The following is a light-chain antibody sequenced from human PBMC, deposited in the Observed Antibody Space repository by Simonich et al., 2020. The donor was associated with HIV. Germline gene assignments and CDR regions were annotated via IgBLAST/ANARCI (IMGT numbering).Light chain of an antibody. Sequence: QSALTQPPSASGSPGQSVTLSCTGTSSDVGGYKFVSWYQQHPGTAPKLMIYDVNTRPSGVSNRFSGSKSGNTASLTISGLQAEDEADYYGSSYTSSTTLVLFGGGTKLTVL. CDR2: DVN. CDR1: SSDVGGYKF. V-gene: IGLV2-14*03. J-gene: IGLJ2*01. CDR3: SSYTSSTTLVL.